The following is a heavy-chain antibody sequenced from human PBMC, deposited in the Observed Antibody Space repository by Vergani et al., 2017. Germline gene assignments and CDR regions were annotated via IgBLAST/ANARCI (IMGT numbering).Heavy chain of an antibody. Sequence: EVQLVESGGGLVKPGGSLRLSCAASGFTFSSYSMNWVRQAPGKGLEWVSSISSSSSYIYYADSVKGRFTITRDNAKNSLYLQMNSLRAEDTAVYYCARDLFRFLEWRKPSGAFDIWGQGTMVTVSS. CDR3: ARDLFRFLEWRKPSGAFDI. D-gene: IGHD3-3*01. V-gene: IGHV3-21*01. CDR2: ISSSSSYI. J-gene: IGHJ3*02. CDR1: GFTFSSYS.